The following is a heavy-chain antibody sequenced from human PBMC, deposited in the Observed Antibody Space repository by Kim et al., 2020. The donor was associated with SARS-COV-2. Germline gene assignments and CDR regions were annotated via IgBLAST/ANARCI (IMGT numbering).Heavy chain of an antibody. J-gene: IGHJ4*02. D-gene: IGHD2-21*02. CDR3: TRTRGLVVVAATYFDY. Sequence: TSVKGRVTISRDDSESIAYLQMNSLKTEDTAIYYCTRTRGLVVVAATYFDYWGQGTLVTVSS. V-gene: IGHV3-49*02.